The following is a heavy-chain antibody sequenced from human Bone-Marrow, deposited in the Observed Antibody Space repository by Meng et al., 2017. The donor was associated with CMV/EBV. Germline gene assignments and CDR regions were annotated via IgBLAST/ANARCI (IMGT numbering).Heavy chain of an antibody. V-gene: IGHV2-5*02. J-gene: IGHJ4*02. CDR1: GFSLNSNGMG. CDR2: IYWDGDK. Sequence: QIPLKESGPARLKPTQTLTLTCTFSGFSLNSNGMGVGWIRQPPGKALEWLALIYWDGDKRYSPSLKSRLTITKDTSNNQVVLTMTNMGPVDTATYFCAHRPTEGLFDYWGQGTLVTVSS. CDR3: AHRPTEGLFDY.